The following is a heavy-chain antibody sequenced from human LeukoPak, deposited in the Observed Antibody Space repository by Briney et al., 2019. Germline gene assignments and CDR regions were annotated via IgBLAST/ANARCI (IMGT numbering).Heavy chain of an antibody. CDR2: IRYDGSNK. Sequence: GGSLRLSCAASGFTFSSYGMHWVRQAPGKGLEWVAFIRYDGSNKYYADSVKGRFTISRDNSKNTLYLQMNSLRAEDTAVYYCAKDAETFCYFDYWGQGTLVTVSS. V-gene: IGHV3-30*02. CDR1: GFTFSSYG. CDR3: AKDAETFCYFDY. D-gene: IGHD3-3*01. J-gene: IGHJ4*02.